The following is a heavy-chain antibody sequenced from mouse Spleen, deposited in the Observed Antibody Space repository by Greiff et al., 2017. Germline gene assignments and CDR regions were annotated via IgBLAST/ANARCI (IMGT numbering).Heavy chain of an antibody. J-gene: IGHJ2*01. CDR1: GYTFTSYW. CDR3: ARSGSSYDYFDY. CDR2: IYPSDSET. Sequence: QVQLQQPGAELVRPGSSVKLSCKASGYTFTSYWMDWVKQRPGQGLEWIGNIYPSDSETHYNQKFKDKATLTVDKSSSTAYMQLSSLTSEDSAVYYCARSGSSYDYFDYWGQGTTLTVSS. D-gene: IGHD1-1*01. V-gene: IGHV1-61*01.